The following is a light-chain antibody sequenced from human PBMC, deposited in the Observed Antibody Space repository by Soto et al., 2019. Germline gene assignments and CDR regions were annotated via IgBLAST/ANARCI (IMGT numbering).Light chain of an antibody. CDR3: QHYTSWPLT. V-gene: IGKV3-15*01. CDR2: GAS. CDR1: QSVSTH. J-gene: IGKJ1*01. Sequence: EIVLTQSPATLSVSPGEKATLSCRASQSVSTHLAWYQQKPGQAPRLLIYGASTRATGIPARFSGSGSGTDLTLTISSLQSEDFAVYYCQHYTSWPLTFGQGTKVEIK.